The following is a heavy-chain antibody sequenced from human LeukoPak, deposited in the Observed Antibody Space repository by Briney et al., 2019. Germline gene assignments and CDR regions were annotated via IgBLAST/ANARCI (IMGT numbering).Heavy chain of an antibody. CDR3: ARDTYGSGYNWFDP. Sequence: PSETLSLTCTVSGGSISSYYWSWIRQPPGKGLEWIGYIYYSGSTNYNPSLKSRVTISVDTSKNQFSLKLSSVTAADTAVYYCARDTYGSGYNWFDPRGQGTLVTVSS. J-gene: IGHJ5*02. CDR1: GGSISSYY. D-gene: IGHD3-10*01. V-gene: IGHV4-59*01. CDR2: IYYSGST.